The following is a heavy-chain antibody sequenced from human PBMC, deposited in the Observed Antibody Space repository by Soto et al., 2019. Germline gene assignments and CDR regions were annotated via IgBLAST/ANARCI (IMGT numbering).Heavy chain of an antibody. Sequence: QVQLVESGGGVVQPGRSLRLSCAASGFTFSSYGMHWVRQSPGKGLEWVAAISYDGSNRYYADSVKGRFTISRDNSKNRLYLQIDSLGDEDTAVYYCGSVRRCSGGRCDREEFEEWGQGTLVTVSS. CDR3: GSVRRCSGGRCDREEFEE. J-gene: IGHJ4*02. CDR2: ISYDGSNR. V-gene: IGHV3-30*03. CDR1: GFTFSSYG. D-gene: IGHD2-15*01.